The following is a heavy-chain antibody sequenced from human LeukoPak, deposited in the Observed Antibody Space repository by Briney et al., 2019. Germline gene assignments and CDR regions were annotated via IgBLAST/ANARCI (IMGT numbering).Heavy chain of an antibody. V-gene: IGHV4-59*08. Sequence: SETLSLTCTVSGGSVSDYYWSWIRQSPGKGLEWIGYIYYTGSTSYNPSLRSRVTMSADTSKNQFSLKLSSVTAADTAVYYCARASYSSSWYPGYYYYYMDVWGKGTTVTISS. J-gene: IGHJ6*03. CDR1: GGSVSDYY. CDR2: IYYTGST. CDR3: ARASYSSSWYPGYYYYYMDV. D-gene: IGHD6-13*01.